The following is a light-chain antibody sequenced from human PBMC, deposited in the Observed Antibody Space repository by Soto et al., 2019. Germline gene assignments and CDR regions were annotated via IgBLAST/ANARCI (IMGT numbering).Light chain of an antibody. V-gene: IGKV1-5*03. Sequence: DIQMTPSHSTLSGSVLDRVSPPCRATQTISSWLAWYQQTPGKAPKLLIYRASTIKSGIPSRFSGSGSGTEFTLTISSLQPDDFATYYCQHYNSYPWTFGQGTKGDI. CDR3: QHYNSYPWT. CDR1: QTISSW. CDR2: RAS. J-gene: IGKJ1*01.